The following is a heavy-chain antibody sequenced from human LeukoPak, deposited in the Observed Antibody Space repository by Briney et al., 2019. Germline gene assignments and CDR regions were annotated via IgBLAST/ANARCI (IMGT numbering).Heavy chain of an antibody. V-gene: IGHV1-46*01. CDR2: INPSGGST. CDR3: ARGKNQYYYDSSGYYYDY. CDR1: GYTFTSYY. Sequence: ASVKVSCKASGYTFTSYYMHWLRQAPGQGLEWMGIINPSGGSTSYAQKFQGRVTMTRDTSTSTVHMELSSLRSEDTAVYYCARGKNQYYYDSSGYYYDYWGQGTLVTVSS. D-gene: IGHD3-22*01. J-gene: IGHJ4*02.